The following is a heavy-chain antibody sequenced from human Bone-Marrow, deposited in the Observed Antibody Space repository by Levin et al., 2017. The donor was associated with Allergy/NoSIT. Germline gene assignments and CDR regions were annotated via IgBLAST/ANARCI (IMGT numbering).Heavy chain of an antibody. D-gene: IGHD3-10*01. J-gene: IGHJ1*01. CDR2: ISDDGSNE. CDR1: GFTFSNYG. Sequence: GGSLRLSCTASGFTFSNYGMHWVRQAPGKGLEWVAFISDDGSNEYHADSVKGRFTISRDNSKNTLYLQMNSLRDEDTGVYFCAKSSERQILWLAESAEYFHHWGQGTLVTVS. V-gene: IGHV3-30*18. CDR3: AKSSERQILWLAESAEYFHH.